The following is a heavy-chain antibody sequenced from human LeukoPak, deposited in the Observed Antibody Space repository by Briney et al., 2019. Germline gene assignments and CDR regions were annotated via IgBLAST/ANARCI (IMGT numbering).Heavy chain of an antibody. D-gene: IGHD4-17*01. Sequence: GGSLRLSCAASGFTFSSYSMNWVRQAPGKGLEWVSSISSSSSYIYYADSVKGRFTISRDNAKNSLYLQMNSLRAEDTAVYYCARGHGDYAYYGYWGQGTLVTVSS. V-gene: IGHV3-21*03. CDR2: ISSSSSYI. J-gene: IGHJ4*02. CDR3: ARGHGDYAYYGY. CDR1: GFTFSSYS.